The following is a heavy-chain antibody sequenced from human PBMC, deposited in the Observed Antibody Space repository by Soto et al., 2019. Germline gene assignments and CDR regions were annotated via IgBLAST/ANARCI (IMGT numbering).Heavy chain of an antibody. Sequence: GASVKVSCKASGYTFTSYDINWVRQATGQGLEWMGWMNPNSGNTGYAQKFQGRVTMTRNTSISTAYMELSSLRSEDTAVYYCARGRTILGYCSSTSCYSYVFDYWGQGTLVTVSS. V-gene: IGHV1-8*01. CDR1: GYTFTSYD. CDR3: ARGRTILGYCSSTSCYSYVFDY. CDR2: MNPNSGNT. J-gene: IGHJ4*02. D-gene: IGHD2-2*01.